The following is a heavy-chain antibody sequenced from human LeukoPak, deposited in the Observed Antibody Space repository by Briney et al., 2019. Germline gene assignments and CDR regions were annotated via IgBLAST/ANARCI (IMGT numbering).Heavy chain of an antibody. J-gene: IGHJ4*02. CDR1: GFTVSSNY. CDR3: ARDRYGSFDY. D-gene: IGHD4-17*01. Sequence: GGSLRLSCAASGFTVSSNYMSWVRQAPGKGLEWVSVIYSGGSTYYADSVKGRFTISRDNSKNTLYLQMDSLRAEDTAVYYCARDRYGSFDYWGQGTLVTVSS. V-gene: IGHV3-53*01. CDR2: IYSGGST.